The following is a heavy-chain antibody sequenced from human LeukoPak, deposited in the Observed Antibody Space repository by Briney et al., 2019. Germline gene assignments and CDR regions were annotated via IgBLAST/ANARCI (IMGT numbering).Heavy chain of an antibody. CDR3: AREGPRGNSQFDY. D-gene: IGHD2/OR15-2a*01. V-gene: IGHV3-33*01. CDR1: GFTFSSYG. Sequence: GGSLRLSCAASGFTFSSYGMHWVRQAPGKGLEWVALIWYDGSNKYYADSVKGQLTISRDNSKNTLYLQMNSLRAEDTAVYYCAREGPRGNSQFDYWGQGTLVTVSS. CDR2: IWYDGSNK. J-gene: IGHJ4*02.